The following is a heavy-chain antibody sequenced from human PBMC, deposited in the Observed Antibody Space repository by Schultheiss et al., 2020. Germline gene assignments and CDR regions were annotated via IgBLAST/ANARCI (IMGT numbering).Heavy chain of an antibody. Sequence: GGSLRLSCAASGFAFSDYYMSWIRQAPGKGLEWVAYIKSSASYTAYADSVRGRFTISRDNANNSLYLQMSRLRADDTAVYYCVRDSEVRGLEFYYGMDVWGQGTSVTVSS. CDR2: IKSSASYT. J-gene: IGHJ6*02. V-gene: IGHV3-11*05. CDR3: VRDSEVRGLEFYYGMDV. CDR1: GFAFSDYY. D-gene: IGHD3-10*01.